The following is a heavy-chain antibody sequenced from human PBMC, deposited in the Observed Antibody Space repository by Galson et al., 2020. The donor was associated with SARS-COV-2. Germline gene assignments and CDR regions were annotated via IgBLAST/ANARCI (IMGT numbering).Heavy chain of an antibody. CDR1: GFTFSSYS. J-gene: IGHJ4*02. Sequence: GGSLRLSRAASGFTFSSYSMNWVRQAPGKGLEWVSSISSSSYIYYADSVKGRFTISSDNAKNSLYLQMNSLRAEDTAVYYCARGGARGLGGQGTLVTVSS. CDR2: ISSSSYI. V-gene: IGHV3-21*01. CDR3: ARGGARGL.